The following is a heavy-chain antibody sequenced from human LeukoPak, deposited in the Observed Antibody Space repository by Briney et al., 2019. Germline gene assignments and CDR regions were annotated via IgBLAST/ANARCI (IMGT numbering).Heavy chain of an antibody. J-gene: IGHJ3*02. CDR3: AKDLKEVTIFGVVNYAFDI. Sequence: GGSLRLSCAASGFTFSSYGMHWVRQAPGKGLEWVAFIRYDGSNKYYADSVKGRFTISRDNSKNTLYLQMNSLRAEDTAVYYCAKDLKEVTIFGVVNYAFDIWGQGTMVTVSS. CDR2: IRYDGSNK. CDR1: GFTFSSYG. V-gene: IGHV3-30*02. D-gene: IGHD3-3*01.